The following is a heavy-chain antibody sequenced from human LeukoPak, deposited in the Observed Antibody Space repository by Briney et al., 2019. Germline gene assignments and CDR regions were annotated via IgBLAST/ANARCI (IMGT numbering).Heavy chain of an antibody. V-gene: IGHV1-69*13. CDR3: ARSGYSYGTALDYYYYGMDV. CDR2: IIPIFGTA. D-gene: IGHD5-18*01. CDR1: GGTFSSYA. J-gene: IGHJ6*02. Sequence: SVKVSCKASGGTFSSYAISWVRQAPGQGLKWMGGIIPIFGTANYAQKFQGRVTITADESTSTAYMELSSLRSEDTAVYYCARSGYSYGTALDYYYYGMDVWGQGTTVTVSS.